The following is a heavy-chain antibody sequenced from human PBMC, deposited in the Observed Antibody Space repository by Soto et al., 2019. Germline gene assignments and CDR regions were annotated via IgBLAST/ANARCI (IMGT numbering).Heavy chain of an antibody. V-gene: IGHV3-30-3*01. J-gene: IGHJ4*02. Sequence: QVQLVESGGGVVQPGRSLRLSCAASGFTFSSDAMHWVRQAPGKGLEWVAVISYDGSNKYYADSVKGRFTISRDNSKNTLYLQMNSLRAEDTAVYYCAGGMWVAAAGTFDYWGQGTLVTVSS. CDR3: AGGMWVAAAGTFDY. D-gene: IGHD6-13*01. CDR1: GFTFSSDA. CDR2: ISYDGSNK.